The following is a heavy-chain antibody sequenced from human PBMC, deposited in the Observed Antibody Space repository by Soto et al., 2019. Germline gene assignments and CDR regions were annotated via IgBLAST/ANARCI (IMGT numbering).Heavy chain of an antibody. J-gene: IGHJ4*01. D-gene: IGHD6-6*01. CDR1: VGSVSGHH. CDR2: LHSGVTT. Sequence: LSLTCTVSVGSVSGHHWTWLRQAPRKGLEWIWWLHSGVTTKYNPSLNGRFTISLDTSKNLFSLILTFVTAADTAVYYCTGPFLARFHYVGPGILDTVSS. V-gene: IGHV4-59*02. CDR3: TGPFLARFHY.